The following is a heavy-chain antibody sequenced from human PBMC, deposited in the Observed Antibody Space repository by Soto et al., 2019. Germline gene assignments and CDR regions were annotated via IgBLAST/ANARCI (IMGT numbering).Heavy chain of an antibody. CDR1: GYTFTSYG. CDR2: ISAYNGNT. Sequence: ASVKVSCKASGYTFTSYGISWVRQAPGQGLEWMGWISAYNGNTNYAQKLQGRVTMTTDTSTSTAYMELRSLRSDDTAVYYCARDGHYYDGSGYSDYWGQGTLVTVSS. D-gene: IGHD3-22*01. J-gene: IGHJ4*02. V-gene: IGHV1-18*01. CDR3: ARDGHYYDGSGYSDY.